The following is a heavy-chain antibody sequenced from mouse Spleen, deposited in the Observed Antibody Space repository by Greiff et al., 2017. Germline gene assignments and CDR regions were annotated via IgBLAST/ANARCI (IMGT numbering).Heavy chain of an antibody. CDR3: ASHYGNYVNYAMDY. Sequence: EVQRVESGGGLVQPGGSLSLSCAASGFTFTDYYMSWVRQPPGKALEWLGFIRNKANGYTTEYSASVKGRFTISRDNSQSILYLQMNALRAEDSATYYCASHYGNYVNYAMDYWGQGTSVTVSS. D-gene: IGHD2-1*01. J-gene: IGHJ4*01. V-gene: IGHV7-3*01. CDR1: GFTFTDYY. CDR2: IRNKANGYTT.